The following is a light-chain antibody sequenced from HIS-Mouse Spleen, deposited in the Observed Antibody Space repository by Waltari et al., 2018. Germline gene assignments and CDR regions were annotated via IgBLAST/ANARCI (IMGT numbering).Light chain of an antibody. V-gene: IGLV2-23*01. Sequence: QSALTQPASVSGSPGQSITISCTGTSSDGGGYNLVSWYQQHPGKAPKLMIYEGSKRPSGVSNRFSGSKSGNTASLTISGLQAEDEADYYCCSYAGSWVFGGGTKLTVL. CDR1: SSDGGGYNL. CDR3: CSYAGSWV. J-gene: IGLJ3*02. CDR2: EGS.